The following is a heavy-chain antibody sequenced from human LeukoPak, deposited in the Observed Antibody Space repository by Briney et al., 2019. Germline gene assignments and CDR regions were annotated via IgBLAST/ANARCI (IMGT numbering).Heavy chain of an antibody. CDR3: VRDNSRGQSLGVIY. CDR1: GFTFSTYN. Sequence: GGSLRLSCAASGFTFSTYNMNWVRQAPGKGLEWIAYISADSSTVQYADSVRGRFTTSRDNAKNSLYLQMNSLRAEDTAVYYCVRDNSRGQSLGVIYWGQGSLVTVSS. J-gene: IGHJ4*02. D-gene: IGHD3-22*01. V-gene: IGHV3-48*01. CDR2: ISADSSTV.